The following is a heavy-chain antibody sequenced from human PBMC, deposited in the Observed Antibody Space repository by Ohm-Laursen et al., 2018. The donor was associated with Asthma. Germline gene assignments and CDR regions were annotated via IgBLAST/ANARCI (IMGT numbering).Heavy chain of an antibody. D-gene: IGHD2-15*01. CDR1: GGSFSGYY. Sequence: TLSLTCAVYGGSFSGYYWSWIRQPPGKGLEWIGEINHSGSTNYNPSLKSRVTIAVDTSKNQFSLKLSSVTAADTAVYYCARGYSRYYYYYGMDVWGQGTTVTVSS. J-gene: IGHJ6*02. CDR2: INHSGST. V-gene: IGHV4-34*01. CDR3: ARGYSRYYYYYGMDV.